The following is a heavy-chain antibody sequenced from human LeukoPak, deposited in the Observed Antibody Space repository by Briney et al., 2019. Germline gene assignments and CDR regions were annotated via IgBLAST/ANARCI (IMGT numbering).Heavy chain of an antibody. V-gene: IGHV4-34*01. CDR3: AREGGSYDGGFDY. CDR1: GGSFSGYY. Sequence: SSETLSLTCAVYGGSFSGYYWSWIRQPPGKGLEWIGEINYSGSTNYNPSLKSRVTISVDTSKNQFSLKLSSVTAADTAVYYCAREGGSYDGGFDYWGQGTLVTVSS. CDR2: INYSGST. J-gene: IGHJ4*02. D-gene: IGHD1-26*01.